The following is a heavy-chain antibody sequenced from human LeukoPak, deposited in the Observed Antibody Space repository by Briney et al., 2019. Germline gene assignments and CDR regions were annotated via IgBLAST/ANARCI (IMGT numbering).Heavy chain of an antibody. J-gene: IGHJ4*02. Sequence: SETLSLTCAVYGGSFSGYYWSWIRQPPGKGLEWIGEINHSGSTNYNPSLKSRVTISVDTSKNQFSLKLSSVTAADTAVYYCARVLFEVVTIDYWGQGTLVTVSS. D-gene: IGHD3-3*01. CDR2: INHSGST. CDR1: GGSFSGYY. V-gene: IGHV4-34*01. CDR3: ARVLFEVVTIDY.